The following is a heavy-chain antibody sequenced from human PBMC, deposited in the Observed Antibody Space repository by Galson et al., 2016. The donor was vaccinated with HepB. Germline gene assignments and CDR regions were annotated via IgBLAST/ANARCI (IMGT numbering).Heavy chain of an antibody. CDR3: ARGLDYYYYYIDV. CDR1: GGSVSSGSYY. J-gene: IGHJ6*03. Sequence: SETLSLTCTVSGGSVSSGSYYWSWIRQPPGKGLEWIGYIYYSGSTNYNPAFKSRVTISQDTPKNQLSLRLSSVTAADTAVYYCARGLDYYYYYIDVWGKGTTVTVSS. CDR2: IYYSGST. V-gene: IGHV4-61*01. D-gene: IGHD3/OR15-3a*01.